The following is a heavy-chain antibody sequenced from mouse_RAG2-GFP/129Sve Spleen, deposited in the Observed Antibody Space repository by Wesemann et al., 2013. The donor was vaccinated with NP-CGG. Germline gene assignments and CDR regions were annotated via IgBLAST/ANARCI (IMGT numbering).Heavy chain of an antibody. Sequence: KLSCARLEVFDFSRYWMSWVRQAPGKGLEWIGEINPDSSTINYTPSLKDKFIISRDNAKNTLYLQMSKVRSEDTALYYCATYDYSYWYFDVWGAGTTVTVSS. CDR1: VFDFSRYW. V-gene: IGHV4-1*02. D-gene: IGHD2-4*01. CDR3: ATYDYSYWYFDV. J-gene: IGHJ1*01. CDR2: INPDSSTI.